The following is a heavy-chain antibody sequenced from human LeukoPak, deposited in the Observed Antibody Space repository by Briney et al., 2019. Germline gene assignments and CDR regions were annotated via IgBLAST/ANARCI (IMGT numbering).Heavy chain of an antibody. CDR3: ASSYYDFWSGPRLYYYYYYMDV. Sequence: GASVKVSCKASGYTFTSYDINWVRQATGQGLEWMGWMNPNSGNTGYAQKFQGRVTITRNTSISTAYMELSSLRSEDTAVYYCASSYYDFWSGPRLYYYYYYMDVWGKGTTVTVSS. CDR2: MNPNSGNT. J-gene: IGHJ6*03. D-gene: IGHD3-3*01. CDR1: GYTFTSYD. V-gene: IGHV1-8*03.